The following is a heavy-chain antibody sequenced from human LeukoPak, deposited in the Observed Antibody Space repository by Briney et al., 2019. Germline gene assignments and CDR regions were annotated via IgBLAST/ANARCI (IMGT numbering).Heavy chain of an antibody. J-gene: IGHJ4*02. CDR1: GFTFSSYS. CDR3: AKGSTPYYYDSSGYRLFFDY. CDR2: ISSSSSYI. V-gene: IGHV3-21*04. Sequence: PGGSLRLSCAASGFTFSSYSMNWVRQAPGKGLEWVSSISSSSSYIYYADSVKGRFTISRDNSKNTLYLQMNSLRAEDTAVYYCAKGSTPYYYDSSGYRLFFDYWGQGTLVTVSS. D-gene: IGHD3-22*01.